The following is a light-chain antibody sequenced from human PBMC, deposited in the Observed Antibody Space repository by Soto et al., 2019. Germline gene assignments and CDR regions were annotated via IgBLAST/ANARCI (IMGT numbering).Light chain of an antibody. CDR1: QSVSSN. CDR2: GAS. Sequence: EIVMTQSPATLSVSPGERATLSCRASQSVSSNLAWYQHKPGQAPRLLIYGASTRATGIPARFSGSGSGIEITLTISSLQSEDFAVYYCQQYSDYITFGQGTRLEIK. V-gene: IGKV3-15*01. CDR3: QQYSDYIT. J-gene: IGKJ5*01.